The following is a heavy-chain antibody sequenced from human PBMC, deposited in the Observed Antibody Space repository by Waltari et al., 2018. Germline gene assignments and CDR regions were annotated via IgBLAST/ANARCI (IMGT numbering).Heavy chain of an antibody. D-gene: IGHD3-22*01. V-gene: IGHV4-59*08. Sequence: QVQLQESCPRLAQPSEPLSLPCTASGASFSTSFWHWIRQPSEKGLEWIGYIYNSGITNYNHSLKSRVTISVDTSKNQFSLKLSSVTAADTAVYYCARRRYYDSSGYWYYFDYWGQGTLVTVSS. CDR1: GASFSTSF. CDR3: ARRRYYDSSGYWYYFDY. CDR2: IYNSGIT. J-gene: IGHJ4*02.